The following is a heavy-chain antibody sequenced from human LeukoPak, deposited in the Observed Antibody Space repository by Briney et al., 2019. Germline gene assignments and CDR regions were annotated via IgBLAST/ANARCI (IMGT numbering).Heavy chain of an antibody. CDR2: INPYNGNT. CDR3: ARQDSSVDF. J-gene: IGHJ4*02. V-gene: IGHV1-18*01. CDR1: GYTFTSFG. Sequence: ASVNVSCKASGYTFTSFGINWVRQAPGQGLEWMGWINPYNGNTNYAQNLQGRVTMTTDTSTSTAYMELRSLRSDDTAVYYCARQDSSVDFWGPGSLVTVSS. D-gene: IGHD6-19*01.